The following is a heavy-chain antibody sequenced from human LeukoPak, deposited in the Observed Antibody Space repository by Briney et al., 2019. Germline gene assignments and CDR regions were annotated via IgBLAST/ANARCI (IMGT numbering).Heavy chain of an antibody. J-gene: IGHJ4*02. CDR3: TRSGSSPALDY. CDR1: GFTFGDYA. V-gene: IGHV3-49*04. Sequence: PGGSLRLSCTASGFTFGDYAMSWVRQAPGKGLEWVGFIRSKAYGGTTEYAASVKARFTISRDDSKSIAYLQMNSLKTEDTAVYYCTRSGSSPALDYWGQGTLVTVSS. CDR2: IRSKAYGGTT. D-gene: IGHD3-10*01.